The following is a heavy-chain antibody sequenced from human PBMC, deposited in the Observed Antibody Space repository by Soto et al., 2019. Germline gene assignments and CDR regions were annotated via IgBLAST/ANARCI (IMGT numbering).Heavy chain of an antibody. D-gene: IGHD6-13*01. CDR2: ISAYNGNT. J-gene: IGHJ5*02. Sequence: ASVKVSCKASGYTFTSYGISWVRQAPGQGLEWMGWISAYNGNTNYAQKLQGRVTMTTDTSTSTAYMELRSLRSDDTAVYYCARDLRQQLVQSRNNWFDPWGQGTLVTVSS. V-gene: IGHV1-18*01. CDR1: GYTFTSYG. CDR3: ARDLRQQLVQSRNNWFDP.